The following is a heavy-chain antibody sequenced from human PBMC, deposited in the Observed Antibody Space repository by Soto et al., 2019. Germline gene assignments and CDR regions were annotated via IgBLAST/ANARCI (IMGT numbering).Heavy chain of an antibody. CDR1: GGSFSGYY. V-gene: IGHV4-34*01. Sequence: SETLSLTCAVYGGSFSGYYWSWIRQPPGKGLEWIGEINHSGSTNYNPSLKSRVTISVDTSKNQFSLKLSSVTAADTAVYYCARGRYPAKDYVWGSMFVEKKNGFDPWGQGTLVTVSS. J-gene: IGHJ5*02. D-gene: IGHD3-16*01. CDR3: ARGRYPAKDYVWGSMFVEKKNGFDP. CDR2: INHSGST.